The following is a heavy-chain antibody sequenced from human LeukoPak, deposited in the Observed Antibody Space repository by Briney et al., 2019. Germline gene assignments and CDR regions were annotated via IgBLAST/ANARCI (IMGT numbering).Heavy chain of an antibody. V-gene: IGHV1-69*05. D-gene: IGHD3-16*02. CDR3: ARRVWGSYRYDY. CDR1: GGTFSSYA. CDR2: IIPIFGTA. J-gene: IGHJ4*02. Sequence: GASVKVSCKASGGTFSSYAISWVRQAPGQGLEWMGGIIPIFGTANYAQKLQGRVTMTTDTSTSTAYMELRSLRSDDTAVYYCARRVWGSYRYDYWGQGTLVTVSS.